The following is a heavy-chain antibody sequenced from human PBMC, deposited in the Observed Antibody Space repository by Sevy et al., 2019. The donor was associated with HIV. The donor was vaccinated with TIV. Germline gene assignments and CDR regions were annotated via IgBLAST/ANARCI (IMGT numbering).Heavy chain of an antibody. CDR3: AIYSYNWFDP. CDR1: GYTLTELS. Sequence: ASVKVSCKVSGYTLTELSMHWVRQAPGKGGGGMGGLDPEDGETIYAKKFPGRVTMTKDKYTDTAYMELSSLGSEDTAVYYCAIYSYNWFDPWGQGTLVTVSS. CDR2: LDPEDGET. D-gene: IGHD2-21*01. J-gene: IGHJ5*02. V-gene: IGHV1-24*01.